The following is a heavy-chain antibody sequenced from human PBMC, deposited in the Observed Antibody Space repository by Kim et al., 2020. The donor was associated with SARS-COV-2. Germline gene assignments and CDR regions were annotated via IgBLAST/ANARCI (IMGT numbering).Heavy chain of an antibody. D-gene: IGHD2-15*01. CDR2: ISYDGSNK. J-gene: IGHJ5*02. CDR1: GFTFSSYG. V-gene: IGHV3-30*03. CDR3: ALIGQDFDP. Sequence: GGSLRHSCAASGFTFSSYGMHWVRQAPGKGLEWVAVISYDGSNKYYADSVKGRFTISRDNSKNTLYLQMNSLRAEDTAVYYCALIGQDFDPWGQGTLVIV.